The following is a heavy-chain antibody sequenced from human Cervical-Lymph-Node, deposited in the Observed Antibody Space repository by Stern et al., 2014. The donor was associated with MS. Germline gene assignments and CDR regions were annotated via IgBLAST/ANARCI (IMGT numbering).Heavy chain of an antibody. CDR2: IYHSGST. V-gene: IGHV4-39*01. J-gene: IGHJ4*02. CDR1: GGSVTNNLHH. D-gene: IGHD6-19*01. CDR3: ARQLGPSTGWYYFES. Sequence: QVQLQESGPGLVKPSETLSLTCSVSGGSVTNNLHHWGWIRQRPGKGLEWIASIYHSGSTFYNPSLKSRVTISVDTSKSQFSLKLRSLTAADTAVYYCARQLGPSTGWYYFESWGQGSLVTVSS.